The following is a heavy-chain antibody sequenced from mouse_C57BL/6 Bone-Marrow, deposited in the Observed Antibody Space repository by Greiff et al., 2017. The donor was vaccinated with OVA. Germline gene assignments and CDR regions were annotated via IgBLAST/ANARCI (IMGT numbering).Heavy chain of an antibody. Sequence: VKLMESGPGLVAPSQSLSITCTVSGFSLTSYGVDWVRQSPGKGLEWLGVIWGVGSTNYNSALKSRLSISKDNSKSQVFLKMNSLQTDDTAMYYCASASLLLPYWGQGTLVTVSA. J-gene: IGHJ3*01. V-gene: IGHV2-6*01. CDR3: ASASLLLPY. D-gene: IGHD1-1*01. CDR2: IWGVGST. CDR1: GFSLTSYG.